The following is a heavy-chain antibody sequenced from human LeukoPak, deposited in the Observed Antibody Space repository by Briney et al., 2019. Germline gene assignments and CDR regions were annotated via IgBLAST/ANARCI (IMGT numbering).Heavy chain of an antibody. J-gene: IGHJ4*02. CDR2: INPNSGGT. D-gene: IGHD6-13*01. V-gene: IGHV1-2*06. CDR3: ARNVRAAAGIYYFDY. CDR1: GYTFTGCY. Sequence: ASVKVSCKASGYTFTGCYMHWVRQAPGQGLEWMGRINPNSGGTNYAQKFQGRVTMTRDTSISTAYMELSRLRSDDTAVYYCARNVRAAAGIYYFDYWGQGTLVTVSS.